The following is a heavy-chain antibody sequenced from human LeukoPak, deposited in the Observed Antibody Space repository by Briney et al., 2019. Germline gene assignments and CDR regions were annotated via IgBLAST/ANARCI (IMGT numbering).Heavy chain of an antibody. V-gene: IGHV3-53*01. Sequence: PGGSLRLSCAASGFTISSNYMSWVRQAPGKGLEGVSVIYSGGSTYYADSVKSRFTISRDNSKNTLYLQMNSLRAEDTAVCYCAKDLDNSYGYRGWRYFDLWGRGTLVTVSS. CDR3: AKDLDNSYGYRGWRYFDL. CDR1: GFTISSNY. CDR2: IYSGGST. J-gene: IGHJ2*01. D-gene: IGHD5-18*01.